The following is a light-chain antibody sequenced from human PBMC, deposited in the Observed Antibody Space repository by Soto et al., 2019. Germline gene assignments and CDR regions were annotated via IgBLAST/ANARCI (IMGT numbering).Light chain of an antibody. CDR1: QGISNY. Sequence: DIQMTQYPSSLSGSVGDRVTSTCRASQGISNYLAWYQQIPGKVPKLLISAASTLQSGVPSRFSGSGSGTDFTLTISSLQPEDVATYYCQKYTNVPAFGGGTKVEIK. CDR2: AAS. CDR3: QKYTNVPA. J-gene: IGKJ4*01. V-gene: IGKV1-27*01.